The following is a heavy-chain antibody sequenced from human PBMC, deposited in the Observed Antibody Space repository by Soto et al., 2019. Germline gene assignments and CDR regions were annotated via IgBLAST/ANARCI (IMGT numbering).Heavy chain of an antibody. CDR2: ISSSSSYT. CDR3: ARDNTRIGAVPYYYYYGMDV. J-gene: IGHJ6*02. D-gene: IGHD3-10*01. Sequence: GGSLRLSCAASGFTFSDYYMSWIRQAPGKGLEWVSYISSSSSYTNYADSVKGRFTISRDNAKNSLYLQMNSLRAEDTAVYYCARDNTRIGAVPYYYYYGMDVWGQGTTVTVSS. CDR1: GFTFSDYY. V-gene: IGHV3-11*06.